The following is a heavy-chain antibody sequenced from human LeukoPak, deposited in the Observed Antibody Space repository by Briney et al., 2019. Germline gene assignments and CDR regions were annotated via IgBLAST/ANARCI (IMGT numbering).Heavy chain of an antibody. CDR1: GGSISSSGYY. Sequence: PSETLSLTCTVSGGSISSSGYYWGWIRQPPGKGLEWIGSIYYSGSTYYNPSLKSRVTISVDTSKNQFSLKLSSVTAADTALYYCARQSLEVPAAMVELDTEGSYYYYYMDVWGKGTTVTVSS. V-gene: IGHV4-39*01. D-gene: IGHD2-2*01. CDR2: IYYSGST. CDR3: ARQSLEVPAAMVELDTEGSYYYYYMDV. J-gene: IGHJ6*03.